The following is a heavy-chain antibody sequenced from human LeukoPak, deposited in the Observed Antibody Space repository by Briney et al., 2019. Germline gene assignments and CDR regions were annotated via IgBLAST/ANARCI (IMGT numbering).Heavy chain of an antibody. Sequence: ASVKVSCKASGYTFTGYYMHWVRQAPGQGLEWMGRINPNSGGINYAHNFQGRVTMTRDTSISTAYMELSRLRSDDTAVYYCATGTPEGYGMDVWGQGTTVTVSS. CDR3: ATGTPEGYGMDV. CDR1: GYTFTGYY. V-gene: IGHV1-2*06. J-gene: IGHJ6*02. CDR2: INPNSGGI.